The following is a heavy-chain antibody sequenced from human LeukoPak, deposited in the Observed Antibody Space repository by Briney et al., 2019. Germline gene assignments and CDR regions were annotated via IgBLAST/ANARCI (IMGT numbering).Heavy chain of an antibody. Sequence: GGSLRLSCAASGFTFSDHYMSWIRQAPGKGLEWVSYISSSSSYTNYADSVKGRFTISRDNAKNSLYLQMNSLRAEDTAVYYCARYYYDSSGYLDYWGQGTLVTVSS. CDR3: ARYYYDSSGYLDY. D-gene: IGHD3-22*01. CDR2: ISSSSSYT. CDR1: GFTFSDHY. J-gene: IGHJ4*02. V-gene: IGHV3-11*06.